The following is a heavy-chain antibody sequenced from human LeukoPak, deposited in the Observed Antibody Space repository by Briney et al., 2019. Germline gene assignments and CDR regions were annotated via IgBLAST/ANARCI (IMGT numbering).Heavy chain of an antibody. CDR1: GFTFSSYA. Sequence: GRSLRPSCAASGFTFSSYAMHWVRQAPGKGLEWVAVISYDGSNKYYADSVKGRFTISRDNSKNTLYLQMNSLRAEDTAVYYCARAGTTVANFDYWGQGTLVTVSS. V-gene: IGHV3-30-3*01. D-gene: IGHD4-23*01. J-gene: IGHJ4*02. CDR2: ISYDGSNK. CDR3: ARAGTTVANFDY.